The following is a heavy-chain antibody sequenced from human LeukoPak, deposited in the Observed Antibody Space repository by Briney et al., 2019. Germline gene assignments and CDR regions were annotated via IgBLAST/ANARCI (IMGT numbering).Heavy chain of an antibody. CDR1: GGSFSGYY. D-gene: IGHD3-9*01. Sequence: PSETLSLTCGVFGGSFSGYYWSWIRQSPGKGLEWIGEINHSGSTNYNPSLKRRVTISVETSRNQFSLKLSSVTATDTAVYYCGRGRLRYDILTTYYGNDFWGQGTLVTVSS. CDR3: GRGRLRYDILTTYYGNDF. J-gene: IGHJ4*02. CDR2: INHSGST. V-gene: IGHV4-34*01.